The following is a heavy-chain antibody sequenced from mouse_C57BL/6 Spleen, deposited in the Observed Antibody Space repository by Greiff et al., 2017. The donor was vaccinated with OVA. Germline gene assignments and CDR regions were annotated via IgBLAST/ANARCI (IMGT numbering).Heavy chain of an antibody. CDR3: ARYYYGSSSCAY. J-gene: IGHJ3*01. Sequence: QVQLKQPGTELVKPGASVKLSCKASGYTFTSYWMHWVKQRPGQGLEWIGNINPSNGGTNYNEKFKSKATLTVDTSSSTAYMQLSSLTSGDSAVYYCARYYYGSSSCAYGGQGTLVTVSA. CDR2: INPSNGGT. V-gene: IGHV1-53*01. D-gene: IGHD1-1*01. CDR1: GYTFTSYW.